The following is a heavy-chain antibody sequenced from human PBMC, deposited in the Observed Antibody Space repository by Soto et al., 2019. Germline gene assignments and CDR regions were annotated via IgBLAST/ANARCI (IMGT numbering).Heavy chain of an antibody. Sequence: SETLSLTCTVSGGSISSYYWSWIRQPAGKGLEWIGRIYTSGSTNYNPSLKSRVTMSVDTSKNQFSLKLSSVTAADTAVYYCARGGPAQDIVATIEEDAFDIWGQGTTVTVSS. CDR2: IYTSGST. V-gene: IGHV4-4*07. J-gene: IGHJ3*02. CDR3: ARGGPAQDIVATIEEDAFDI. D-gene: IGHD5-12*01. CDR1: GGSISSYY.